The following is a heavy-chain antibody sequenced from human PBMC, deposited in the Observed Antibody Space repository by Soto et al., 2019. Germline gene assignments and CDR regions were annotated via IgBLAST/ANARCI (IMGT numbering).Heavy chain of an antibody. D-gene: IGHD1-26*01. CDR2: IYYSGTT. CDR3: ARRSEATRAFDI. V-gene: IGHV4-59*05. Sequence: SETLSLTCTVSGGSISSYYWSWIRQPAGKGLEWIGRIYYSGTTYYNPSLKSRVTISVDTSKNQFSLKLTSVTAADTAVYYCARRSEATRAFDIWGQGAMVTVSS. CDR1: GGSISSYY. J-gene: IGHJ3*02.